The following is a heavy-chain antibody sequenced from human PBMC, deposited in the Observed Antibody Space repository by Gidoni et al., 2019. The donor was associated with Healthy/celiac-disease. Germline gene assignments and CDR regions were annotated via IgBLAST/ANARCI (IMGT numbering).Heavy chain of an antibody. J-gene: IGHJ6*02. V-gene: IGHV3-33*01. CDR3: ARDGPSSSSWYTYYYYYGMDV. CDR1: GFTFSSYG. D-gene: IGHD6-13*01. CDR2: IWYDGSNK. Sequence: QVQLVESGGGVVQPGRSLRLSCAASGFTFSSYGMHWVRQAPGKGLEWVAVIWYDGSNKYYADSVKGRFTISRDNSKNTLYLQMNSLRAEDTAVYYCARDGPSSSSWYTYYYYYGMDVWGQGTTVTVSS.